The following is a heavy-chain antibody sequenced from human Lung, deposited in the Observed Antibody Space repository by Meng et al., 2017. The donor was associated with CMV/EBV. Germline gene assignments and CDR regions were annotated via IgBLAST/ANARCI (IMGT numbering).Heavy chain of an antibody. D-gene: IGHD2-2*02. J-gene: IGHJ6*02. CDR2: ISGSGTTT. CDR1: GFTFSDYY. CDR3: ASDCATTSCYNPINTYYYFYGLDV. V-gene: IGHV3-11*01. Sequence: SXAVSGFTFSDYYMAWIRQAPGKGLEWVSYISGSGTTTYYADSVQGRFTISRDSAKNSLYLEMNSLRAEDTAVYYCASDCATTSCYNPINTYYYFYGLDVWGQGTTVXVSS.